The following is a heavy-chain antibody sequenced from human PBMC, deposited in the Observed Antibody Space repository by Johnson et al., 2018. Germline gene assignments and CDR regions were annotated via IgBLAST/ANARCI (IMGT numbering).Heavy chain of an antibody. CDR1: GFTFSSYS. Sequence: VQLVQSGGGLVKPGGSLRLSCAASGFTFSSYSMNWVRQAPGKGLEWVSSISSSSSYISYADSVKGRFTISRDNAKNSLYLQMNSLRAEDTAVYYCAFTEMATISDAFDIWGQGTMVTVSS. CDR3: AFTEMATISDAFDI. D-gene: IGHD5-24*01. V-gene: IGHV3-21*01. CDR2: ISSSSSYI. J-gene: IGHJ3*02.